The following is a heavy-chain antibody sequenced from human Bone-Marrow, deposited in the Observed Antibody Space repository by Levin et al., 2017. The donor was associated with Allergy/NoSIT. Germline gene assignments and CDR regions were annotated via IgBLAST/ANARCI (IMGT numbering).Heavy chain of an antibody. V-gene: IGHV4-59*01. CDR3: ARAIPSGGNSYYYYYMDV. CDR2: IYYNGKS. CDR1: GGSISSSY. D-gene: IGHD4-23*01. Sequence: SQTLSLPCTVSGGSISSSYWTWIRQAPEKRLEWIGYIYYNGKSNYNPSLKTRVSISVDTSKNLFSLSLSSVTAADSAIYYCARAIPSGGNSYYYYYMDVWGKGITVTVSS. J-gene: IGHJ6*03.